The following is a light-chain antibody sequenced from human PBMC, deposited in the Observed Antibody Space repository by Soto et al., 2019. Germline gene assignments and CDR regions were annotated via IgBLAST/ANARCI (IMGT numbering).Light chain of an antibody. Sequence: QSALTQPASVSGSPGQSITISCTGTSSDVGGYNYVSWYQQYPGKAPKLMISEVTNRPSGVSNRFSGSKSGDTASLTIFGLQAEDEADYYCSSRTSSTSYVFGTGTKVTVL. CDR3: SSRTSSTSYV. CDR2: EVT. J-gene: IGLJ1*01. V-gene: IGLV2-14*01. CDR1: SSDVGGYNY.